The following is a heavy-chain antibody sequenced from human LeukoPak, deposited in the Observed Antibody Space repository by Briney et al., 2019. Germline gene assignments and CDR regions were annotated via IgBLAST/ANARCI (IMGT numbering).Heavy chain of an antibody. J-gene: IGHJ4*02. CDR2: TRNKVNSYTT. Sequence: PVGSLRLSCAASGFTFSDHYIDWVRQAPGKGLEWVARTRNKVNSYTTAYAASVIGRFTVSRDDSSNSVYLQMNSLKIEDTAASYCARSMYGEGRRIIDFDYWGQGSLLTVSS. CDR3: ARSMYGEGRRIIDFDY. V-gene: IGHV3-72*01. CDR1: GFTFSDHY. D-gene: IGHD4/OR15-4a*01.